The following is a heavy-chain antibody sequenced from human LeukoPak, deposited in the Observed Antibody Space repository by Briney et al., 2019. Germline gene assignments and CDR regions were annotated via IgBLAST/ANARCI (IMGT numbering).Heavy chain of an antibody. CDR2: IRYDGSNK. CDR1: GFTFSSYG. J-gene: IGHJ4*02. CDR3: AKSRSGYYGLLDY. V-gene: IGHV3-30*02. D-gene: IGHD3-22*01. Sequence: GGSLRLSCAASGFTFSSYGMHWVRQAPGKGLEWVAFIRYDGSNKYYADSAKGRFTISRDNSKNTLYLQMNSLRAEDTAVYYCAKSRSGYYGLLDYWGQGTLVTVSS.